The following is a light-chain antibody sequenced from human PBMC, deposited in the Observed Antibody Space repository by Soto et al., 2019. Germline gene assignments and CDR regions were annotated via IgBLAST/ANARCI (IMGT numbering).Light chain of an antibody. J-gene: IGKJ2*01. CDR1: QGISSY. V-gene: IGKV1-9*01. CDR2: AAS. Sequence: DIQLTQSPSFLSASVGARVTITCRASQGISSYLAWYQQKPGKAPKLLIYAASTLRSGVPSRFSGSGSGTEFTLTISSLQPEDFATYCCQQLNSYPYTFGQGIKLEIK. CDR3: QQLNSYPYT.